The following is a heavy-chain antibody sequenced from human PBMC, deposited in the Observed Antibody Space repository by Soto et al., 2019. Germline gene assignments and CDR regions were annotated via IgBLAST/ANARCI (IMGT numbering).Heavy chain of an antibody. J-gene: IGHJ4*02. CDR2: IYYSGST. Sequence: QVQLQESGPGLVKPSQTLSLTCTVSGGSFSSGGYYWSWIRQHPGKGLEWIGYIYYSGSTYYNPSLKSRVTLSVDTPKNQFSLKLSSVTAADTAVYYCAGGLRNWNDVYYFDYLGQGTLGTVSS. V-gene: IGHV4-31*03. CDR3: AGGLRNWNDVYYFDY. CDR1: GGSFSSGGYY. D-gene: IGHD1-1*01.